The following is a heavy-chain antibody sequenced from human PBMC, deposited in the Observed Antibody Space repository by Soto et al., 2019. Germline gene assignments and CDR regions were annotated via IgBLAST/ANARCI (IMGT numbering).Heavy chain of an antibody. CDR1: GFTFSSYG. J-gene: IGHJ4*02. CDR2: ISYDGSNK. CDR3: AKDLWGYSSGWYSPFDY. D-gene: IGHD6-19*01. V-gene: IGHV3-30*18. Sequence: GGSLRLSCAASGFTFSSYGMHWVRQAPGKGLEWVAVISYDGSNKYYADSVKGRFTISRDNSKNTLYLQMNSLRAEDTAVYYCAKDLWGYSSGWYSPFDYWGQGTLVTVSS.